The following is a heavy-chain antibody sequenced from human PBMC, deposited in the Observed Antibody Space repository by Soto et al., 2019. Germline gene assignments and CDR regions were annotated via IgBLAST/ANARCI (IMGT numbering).Heavy chain of an antibody. CDR2: MYPDDSDT. J-gene: IGHJ4*02. CDR3: ARPYFYGSRHHFDY. Sequence: GESLKISCKGSGYSFTNYWIGWVRQMPGKGLEWMGIMYPDDSDTRYSPSFQGQVIMSADKSISTAYLQWSSLKASDTAIYYCARPYFYGSRHHFDYWGQGTLVTVSS. D-gene: IGHD3-10*01. CDR1: GYSFTNYW. V-gene: IGHV5-51*01.